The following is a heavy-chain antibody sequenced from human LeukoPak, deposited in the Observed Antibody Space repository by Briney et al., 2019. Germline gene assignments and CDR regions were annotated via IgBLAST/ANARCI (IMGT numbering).Heavy chain of an antibody. CDR1: GGSISGYY. CDR2: IYYSGST. CDR3: ARGRYTARGIIRPYYISSGLDV. J-gene: IGHJ6*02. V-gene: IGHV4-59*12. D-gene: IGHD3-10*01. Sequence: PSETLSLTCTVSGGSISGYYRSWIRQPPGKGLEWIGYIYYSGSTKYNPSLKSRVTISVDASKNQFSLKVTPVTAADTAIYYCARGRYTARGIIRPYYISSGLDVWGQGTTVTVFS.